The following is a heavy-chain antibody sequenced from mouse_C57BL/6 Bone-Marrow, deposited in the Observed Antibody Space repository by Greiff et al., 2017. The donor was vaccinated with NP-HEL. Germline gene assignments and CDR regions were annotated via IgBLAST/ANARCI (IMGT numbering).Heavy chain of an antibody. J-gene: IGHJ4*01. CDR3: ARVYYYYAMDY. CDR1: GFTFSDYG. V-gene: IGHV5-17*01. CDR2: ISSGSSTI. Sequence: DVKLVESGGGLVKPGGSLKLSCAASGFTFSDYGMHWVRQAPEKGLEWVAYISSGSSTIYYADTVKGRFTISRDNAKNTLFLQMTSLRSEDTAMYYCARVYYYYAMDYWGQGTSVTVSS. D-gene: IGHD1-1*01.